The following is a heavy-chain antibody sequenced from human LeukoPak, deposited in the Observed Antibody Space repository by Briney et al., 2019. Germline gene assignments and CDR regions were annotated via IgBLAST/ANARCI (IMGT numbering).Heavy chain of an antibody. V-gene: IGHV4-4*02. CDR2: IYHSGST. CDR3: ARVGFGELPLDY. CDR1: GVSISSSNW. Sequence: PSETLSLTCAVSGVSISSSNWWSWVRQPPGKGLEWIGEIYHSGSTNYNPSLKSRVTISVDKSKNQFSLKLSSVTAADTAVYYCARVGFGELPLDYWGQGTLVTVSS. D-gene: IGHD3-10*01. J-gene: IGHJ4*02.